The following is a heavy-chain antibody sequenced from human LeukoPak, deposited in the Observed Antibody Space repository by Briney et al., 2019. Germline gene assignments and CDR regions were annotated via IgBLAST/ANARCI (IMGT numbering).Heavy chain of an antibody. CDR3: ARDGWYKSYMDV. CDR2: INCNSGDA. Sequence: ASVKVSCKASGYSFTEHYIYWVRQAPGQGLEWVGRINCNSGDANSAQKFQGRVTMTRDTSVSTAYMDLGSVTSDDTAVYYCARDGWYKSYMDVWGKGTTVIVSS. V-gene: IGHV1-2*02. D-gene: IGHD6-19*01. J-gene: IGHJ6*03. CDR1: GYSFTEHY.